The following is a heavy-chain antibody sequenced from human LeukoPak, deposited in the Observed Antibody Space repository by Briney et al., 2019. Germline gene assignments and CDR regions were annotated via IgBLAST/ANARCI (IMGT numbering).Heavy chain of an antibody. CDR2: ISGGGGST. D-gene: IGHD3-22*01. Sequence: PGGSLRLSCAASGFTFSNAWMNWVRQAPGKGLEWVSAISGGGGSTHYADSVKGRFTISRDNSKNTLYLQMSSLRAGDTAVYYCAESSYYDSSGYYREYYFDYWGQGTLVTVSS. V-gene: IGHV3-23*01. CDR3: AESSYYDSSGYYREYYFDY. J-gene: IGHJ4*02. CDR1: GFTFSNAW.